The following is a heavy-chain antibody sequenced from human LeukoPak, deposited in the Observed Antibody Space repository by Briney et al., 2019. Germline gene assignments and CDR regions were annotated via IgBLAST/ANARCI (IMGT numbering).Heavy chain of an antibody. Sequence: ASVKVSCKASGYIFTSYAINWVRQAPGQGLEWLGWISVYNGNTNYAHKPQGRVTMTTDTSTNTAHMELRSLRSDDTAIYYCARDPSAYIFDYWGQGTLVTVSS. V-gene: IGHV1-18*01. D-gene: IGHD3-3*01. CDR1: GYIFTSYA. CDR2: ISVYNGNT. J-gene: IGHJ4*02. CDR3: ARDPSAYIFDY.